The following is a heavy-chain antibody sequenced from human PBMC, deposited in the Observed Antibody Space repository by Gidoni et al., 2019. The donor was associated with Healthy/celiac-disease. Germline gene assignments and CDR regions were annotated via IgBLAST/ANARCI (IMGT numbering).Heavy chain of an antibody. CDR3: ARGGSAVASDDLCEYFQH. J-gene: IGHJ1*01. CDR2: IDWDDDK. Sequence: QVTLRESGPALVKPTQTLTLTCTFSGFSLSTSGMCVSWIRQPPGKALEWLALIDWDDDKYYSTSLKTRLTISKDTSKNQVVLTMTNMDPVDTATYYCARGGSAVASDDLCEYFQHWGQGTLVTVSS. V-gene: IGHV2-70*01. CDR1: GFSLSTSGMC. D-gene: IGHD6-19*01.